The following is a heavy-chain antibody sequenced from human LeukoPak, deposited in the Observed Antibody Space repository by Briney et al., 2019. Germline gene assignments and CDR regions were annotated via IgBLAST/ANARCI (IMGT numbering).Heavy chain of an antibody. CDR3: AKDSTRDYGYYGMPES. Sequence: PGESLRLSCAGSGFTFPTYGMHWVRQAQGKGLEWVAYISYDGIKGYYTDSVKGRFTISRDNSKNMLFLQMSSLRIEDTGVYCCAKDSTRDYGYYGMPESWGQGTLVTVS. CDR1: GFTFPTYG. V-gene: IGHV3-30*18. J-gene: IGHJ4*02. D-gene: IGHD4-17*01. CDR2: ISYDGIKG.